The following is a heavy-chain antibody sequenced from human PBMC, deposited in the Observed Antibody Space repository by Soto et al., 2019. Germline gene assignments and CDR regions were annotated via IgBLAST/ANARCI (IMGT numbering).Heavy chain of an antibody. V-gene: IGHV4-34*01. Sequence: SETLSLTCAVYGGSFSGYFWTWIRQPPGKGLEWIGEINHSGNTNYSPSLKSRVTISLDTSKNQFSLKLSSVTAADTAVYYCAKEDTLYYYYYGMDVWGQGTTVTVSS. J-gene: IGHJ6*02. CDR1: GGSFSGYF. CDR3: AKEDTLYYYYYGMDV. D-gene: IGHD2-15*01. CDR2: INHSGNT.